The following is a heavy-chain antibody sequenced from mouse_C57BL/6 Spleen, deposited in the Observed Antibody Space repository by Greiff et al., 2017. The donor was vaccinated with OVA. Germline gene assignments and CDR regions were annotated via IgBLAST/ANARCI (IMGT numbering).Heavy chain of an antibody. V-gene: IGHV1-18*01. D-gene: IGHD1-1*01. J-gene: IGHJ1*03. Sequence: VQLQQSGPELVKPGASVKIPCKASGYTFTDYNMVWVKQSHGKSLEWIGDINPNNGGTIYNQKFKGKATLTVDKSSSTAYMELRSLTSEDTAVYYCARWYYGSSYGYFDVWGTGTTVTVSS. CDR1: GYTFTDYN. CDR2: INPNNGGT. CDR3: ARWYYGSSYGYFDV.